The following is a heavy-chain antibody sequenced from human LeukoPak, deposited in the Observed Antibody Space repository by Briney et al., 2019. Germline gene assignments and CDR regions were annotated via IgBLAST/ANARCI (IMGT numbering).Heavy chain of an antibody. CDR2: MNPNSGNT. D-gene: IGHD3-3*01. J-gene: IGHJ4*02. CDR1: GYTFTCYD. CDR3: ARSKPDRFWSGYYIDY. V-gene: IGHV1-8*01. Sequence: ASVKVSCKASGYTFTCYDINWVRQATGQGLEWMGWMNPNSGNTGYAQKFQGRVTMTGNTSISTAYMELSSLRSEDTAVYYCARSKPDRFWSGYYIDYWGQGTLVTVSS.